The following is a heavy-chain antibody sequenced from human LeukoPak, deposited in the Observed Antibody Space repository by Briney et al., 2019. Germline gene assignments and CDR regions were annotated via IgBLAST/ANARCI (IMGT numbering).Heavy chain of an antibody. CDR1: GGSFSGYY. V-gene: IGHV4-34*01. D-gene: IGHD6-6*01. J-gene: IGHJ3*02. Sequence: PSETLSLTCAVYGGSFSGYYWSWIRQPPGKGLEWIGEINHSGSTNYNPSLKSRVTISVDTSKNQFSLKLSSVTAADTAVYYCARPGLARAFDIWGQGTMVTVSS. CDR2: INHSGST. CDR3: ARPGLARAFDI.